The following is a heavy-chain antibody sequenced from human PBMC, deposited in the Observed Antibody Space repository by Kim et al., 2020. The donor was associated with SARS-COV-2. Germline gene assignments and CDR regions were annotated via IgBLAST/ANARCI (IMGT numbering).Heavy chain of an antibody. Sequence: SETLSLTCTVSGGSISSSSYYWGWIRQPPGKGLEWIGSIYYSGSTYYNPSLKSRVTISVDTSKNQFSLKLSSVTAADTAVYYCARHPGDYVWGSDRPIHLDYWGQGTLVTVSS. J-gene: IGHJ4*02. V-gene: IGHV4-39*01. D-gene: IGHD3-16*02. CDR3: ARHPGDYVWGSDRPIHLDY. CDR1: GGSISSSSYY. CDR2: IYYSGST.